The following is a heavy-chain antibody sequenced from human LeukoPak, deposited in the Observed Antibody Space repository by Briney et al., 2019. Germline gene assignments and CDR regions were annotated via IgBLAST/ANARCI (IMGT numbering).Heavy chain of an antibody. Sequence: PGGSLRLSCAASGFTFSSYAMSWVRQAPGKGLEWVSAISGSGGSTYYADSVKGRFTNSRDNSKNTLYLQMNSLRAEDTALYYCAKDGGYDSSGLFDYWGQGTLVTVSS. D-gene: IGHD3-22*01. CDR2: ISGSGGST. CDR1: GFTFSSYA. J-gene: IGHJ4*02. V-gene: IGHV3-23*01. CDR3: AKDGGYDSSGLFDY.